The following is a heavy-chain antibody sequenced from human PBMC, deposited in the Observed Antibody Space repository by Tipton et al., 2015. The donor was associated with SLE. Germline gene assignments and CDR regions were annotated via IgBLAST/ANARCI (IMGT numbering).Heavy chain of an antibody. Sequence: TLSLTCAVYGGSFSGYHWTWIRQPPGQGLEWIGEIADTGSPNYNPSLKSRVTISLDTSKSQFSLILNSLTAADTAVYYCASPWEVAGIDAFDLWGQGTMVSVSS. CDR3: ASPWEVAGIDAFDL. CDR2: IADTGSP. V-gene: IGHV4-34*01. D-gene: IGHD6-19*01. CDR1: GGSFSGYH. J-gene: IGHJ3*01.